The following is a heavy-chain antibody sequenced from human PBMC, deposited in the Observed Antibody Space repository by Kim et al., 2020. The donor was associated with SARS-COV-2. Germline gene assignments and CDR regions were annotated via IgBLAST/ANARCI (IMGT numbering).Heavy chain of an antibody. CDR3: ARQERVATNWFGP. V-gene: IGHV4-39*01. D-gene: IGHD1-1*01. Sequence: SETLSLTCSVSGGSISNSAYYWGWIRQPPGAELQWIGSLFYTGNTFYNASLKGRVTISVDTSKNHFHLNLESVIAADTATYYCARQERVATNWFGPWGQGARVTVST. CDR2: LFYTGNT. CDR1: GGSISNSAYY. J-gene: IGHJ5*02.